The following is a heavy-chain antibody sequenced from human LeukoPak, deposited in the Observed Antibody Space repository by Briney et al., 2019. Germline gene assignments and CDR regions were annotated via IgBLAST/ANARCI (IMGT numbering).Heavy chain of an antibody. J-gene: IGHJ6*03. Sequence: GASVTVSCKASGYTFTGYYMHWVRQAPGQGLEWMGWINPNSGGTNYAQKFQGRVTMTRDTSISTAYMELSRLRSDDTAVYYCARDIHYYYYTDVWGKGTTVTVSS. V-gene: IGHV1-2*02. CDR3: ARDIHYYYYTDV. CDR2: INPNSGGT. CDR1: GYTFTGYY.